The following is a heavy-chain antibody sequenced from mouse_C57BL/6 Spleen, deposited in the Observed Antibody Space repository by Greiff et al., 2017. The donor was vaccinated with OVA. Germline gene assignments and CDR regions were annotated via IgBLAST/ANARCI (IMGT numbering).Heavy chain of an antibody. CDR2: INPNNGGT. CDR1: GYTFTDYY. CDR3: SSPQDCYYGGWFAY. J-gene: IGHJ3*01. D-gene: IGHD2-3*01. Sequence: VQLQQSGPELVKPGASVKISCKASGYTFTDYYMNWVKQSHGKSLEWIGDINPNNGGTSYNQKFKGKATLTVDKSSITAYMELSSRTAEDSAFYYCSSPQDCYYGGWFAYWGQGTLVTVSA. V-gene: IGHV1-26*01.